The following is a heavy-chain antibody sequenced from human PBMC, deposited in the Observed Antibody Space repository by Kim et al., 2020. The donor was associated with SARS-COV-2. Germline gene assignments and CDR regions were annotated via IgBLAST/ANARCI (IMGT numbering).Heavy chain of an antibody. CDR1: GFTFSNYA. J-gene: IGHJ3*01. V-gene: IGHV3-64*05. Sequence: GGSLRLSCSASGFTFSNYAMHWVRQAPGKGLEYVSAISSDGGSTYYADSVKGRFTISRDNSKNMLYVQMSSLRVEDTAIYYCVTRHYYNSGSYYEWAPF. CDR3: VTRHYYNSGSYYEWAPF. D-gene: IGHD3-10*01. CDR2: ISSDGGST.